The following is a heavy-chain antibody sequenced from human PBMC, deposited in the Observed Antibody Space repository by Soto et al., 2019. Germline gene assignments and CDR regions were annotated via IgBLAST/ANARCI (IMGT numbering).Heavy chain of an antibody. CDR1: GGSFSGYY. CDR2: INHSGST. J-gene: IGHJ4*02. Sequence: SETLSLTCAVYGGSFSGYYWSWIRQPPGKGLEWIGEINHSGSTNYNPSLKSRVTISVDTSKNQFSLKLSSVTAADTAVYYCARMIRAYYDSSGYVYYFDYWGQGTLVTVSS. V-gene: IGHV4-34*01. CDR3: ARMIRAYYDSSGYVYYFDY. D-gene: IGHD3-22*01.